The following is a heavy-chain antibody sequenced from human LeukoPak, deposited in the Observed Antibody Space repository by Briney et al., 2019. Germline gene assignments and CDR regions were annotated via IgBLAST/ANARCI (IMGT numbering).Heavy chain of an antibody. D-gene: IGHD1-1*01. V-gene: IGHV4-59*12. Sequence: PSETLSLTCTVSGGSISRYYGSWIRQSPGKGLEWIGYVYYTGSTNYNPSLKSRVTISVDTSKNQFSLKLSSVTAADTAVYYCATRYGYFDYWGQGTLVTVSS. CDR1: GGSISRYY. CDR3: ATRYGYFDY. J-gene: IGHJ4*02. CDR2: VYYTGST.